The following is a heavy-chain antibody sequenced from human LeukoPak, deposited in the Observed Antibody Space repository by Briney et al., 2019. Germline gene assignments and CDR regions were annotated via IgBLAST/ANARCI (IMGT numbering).Heavy chain of an antibody. J-gene: IGHJ3*02. Sequence: PSETLSLTCSVSGDTISSHYWSWICQSPGEGLEWIGYVSYSGTTNYNPSLKSRVTISVDTAKNQFSLKLTSVIAADTAVYYCARDLQRHDAFDIWGQGTMVTVSS. CDR1: GDTISSHY. CDR2: VSYSGTT. V-gene: IGHV4-59*11. CDR3: ARDLQRHDAFDI.